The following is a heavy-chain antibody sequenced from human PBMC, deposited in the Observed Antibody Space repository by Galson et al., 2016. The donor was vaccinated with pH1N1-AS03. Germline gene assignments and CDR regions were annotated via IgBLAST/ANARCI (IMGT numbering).Heavy chain of an antibody. J-gene: IGHJ4*02. V-gene: IGHV5-51*01. D-gene: IGHD5-24*01. CDR2: IYPGDSDT. CDR3: ARQVRDDYNDYFDY. Sequence: SGAEVKKPGESLKISCKTSVYIFTSYWVAWVRHMPGKGLEWMGIIYPGDSDTRYSPSFQGQVTISADRSINTAYLQWSSLMASDTAIYYCARQVRDDYNDYFDYWGQGILVTVSS. CDR1: VYIFTSYW.